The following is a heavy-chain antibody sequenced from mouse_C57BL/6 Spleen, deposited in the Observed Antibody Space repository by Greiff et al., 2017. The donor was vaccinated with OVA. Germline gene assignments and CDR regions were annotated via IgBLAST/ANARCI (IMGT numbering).Heavy chain of an antibody. J-gene: IGHJ2*01. CDR3: ARRGNYYGSRYFDY. V-gene: IGHV1-26*01. D-gene: IGHD1-1*01. Sequence: VQLQQSGPELVKPGASVKISCKASGYTFTDYYMNWVKQSHGKSLEWIGDINPNNGGTSYNQKFKGKATLTVDKSSSTAYMELRRLTSEDSAVYYCARRGNYYGSRYFDYWGQGTTLTVSS. CDR2: INPNNGGT. CDR1: GYTFTDYY.